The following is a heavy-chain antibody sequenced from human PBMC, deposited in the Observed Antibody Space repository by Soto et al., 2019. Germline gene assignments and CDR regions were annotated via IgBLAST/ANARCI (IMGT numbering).Heavy chain of an antibody. CDR1: GGTFSSYS. Sequence: SVKVSCKSSGGTFSSYSMSWGRRAPGQGLEWMGGIIPIFGTANYAQKFQGRVTITADESTSTAYMELSSLRSEDTAVYYCARSYDSSGYRFDCWGQGTLVTVSS. J-gene: IGHJ4*02. D-gene: IGHD3-22*01. CDR3: ARSYDSSGYRFDC. CDR2: IIPIFGTA. V-gene: IGHV1-69*13.